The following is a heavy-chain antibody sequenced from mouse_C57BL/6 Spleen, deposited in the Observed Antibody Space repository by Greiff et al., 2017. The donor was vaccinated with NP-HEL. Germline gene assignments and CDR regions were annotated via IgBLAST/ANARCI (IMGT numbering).Heavy chain of an antibody. D-gene: IGHD2-2*01. V-gene: IGHV1-15*01. CDR1: GYTFTDYE. Sequence: QVQLQQSGAELVRPGASVTLSCKASGYTFTDYEMHWVKQTPVHGLEWIGAIDPETGGTAYNQKFKGKAILTADKSSSTAYMELRSLTSEDSAVYYCTRARLSMVTTDYYAMDYWGQGTSVTVSS. CDR2: IDPETGGT. CDR3: TRARLSMVTTDYYAMDY. J-gene: IGHJ4*01.